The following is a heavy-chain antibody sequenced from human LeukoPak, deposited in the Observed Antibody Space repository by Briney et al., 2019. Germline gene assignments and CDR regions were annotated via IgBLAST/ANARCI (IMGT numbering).Heavy chain of an antibody. D-gene: IGHD1-26*01. CDR1: GGSFSGYY. CDR2: INHSGST. CDR3: ARGRELLRPTRGGSYYFDY. J-gene: IGHJ4*02. Sequence: SETLSLTCAVYGGSFSGYYWSWIRQPPGKGLEWIGEINHSGSTNYNPSLKSRVTISVDTSKNQFSLKLSSVTAADTAVYYCARGRELLRPTRGGSYYFDYWGQGTLVTVSS. V-gene: IGHV4-34*01.